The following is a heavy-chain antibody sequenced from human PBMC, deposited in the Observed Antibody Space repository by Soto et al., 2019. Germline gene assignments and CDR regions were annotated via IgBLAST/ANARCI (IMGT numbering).Heavy chain of an antibody. Sequence: PSETLSLTCSVSGAALNSGNYYWGWIRQVPGKGLEWIGHIYVTGAVDYNPSLRDRITISRDTSERQFSLNLRLVTAADTAVYYCARLRIATNNYKWFDPWGQGTLVTVSS. CDR2: IYVTGAV. J-gene: IGHJ5*02. CDR3: ARLRIATNNYKWFDP. D-gene: IGHD2-21*01. V-gene: IGHV4-31*03. CDR1: GAALNSGNYY.